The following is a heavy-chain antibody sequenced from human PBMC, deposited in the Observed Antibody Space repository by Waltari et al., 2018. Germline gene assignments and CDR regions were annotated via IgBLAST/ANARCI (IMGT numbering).Heavy chain of an antibody. D-gene: IGHD1-26*01. V-gene: IGHV4-34*01. CDR2: TNHSGST. CDR3: ARADRGPRYTSGSSATPDWGP. J-gene: IGHJ5*02. CDR1: GGSFSGSY. Sequence: QVQLQQWGAGRVKPSETLSLTCAVYGGSFSGSYWRWIRLSPGKGLDWIGETNHSGSTNYNPSLKSRVTIALDTSRNQFSLKLSSVTAADTAVYYCARADRGPRYTSGSSATPDWGPWGQGTLVTVSS.